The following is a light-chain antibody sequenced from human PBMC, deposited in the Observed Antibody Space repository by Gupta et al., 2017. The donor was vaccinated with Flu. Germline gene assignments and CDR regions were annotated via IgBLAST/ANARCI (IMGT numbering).Light chain of an antibody. CDR1: GSAVGGYKY. CDR3: NSEAGSNDIGV. CDR2: EVS. J-gene: IGLJ3*02. Sequence: INRTGGGSAVGGYKYVYWYQQHPGQAPKLLVYEVSRRRSGVPDRFSGSKYGTTATMTSTGVQAEDEADYYWNSEAGSNDIGVFGGGTKLTVL. V-gene: IGLV2-8*01.